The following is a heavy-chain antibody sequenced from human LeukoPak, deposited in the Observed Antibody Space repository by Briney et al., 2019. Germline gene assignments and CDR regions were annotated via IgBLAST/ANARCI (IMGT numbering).Heavy chain of an antibody. D-gene: IGHD4-17*01. CDR1: GFSLDDYG. Sequence: GGSLRLSCAASGFSLDDYGMSWVRQAPGKGLEWVSGINWNGGSTGYADSVNGRLTISRDNSNNMLYLQMNSLRAEDTAVYYCARKGDYGDRRDAFDIWGQGTLVTVSS. CDR3: ARKGDYGDRRDAFDI. J-gene: IGHJ3*02. CDR2: INWNGGST. V-gene: IGHV3-20*04.